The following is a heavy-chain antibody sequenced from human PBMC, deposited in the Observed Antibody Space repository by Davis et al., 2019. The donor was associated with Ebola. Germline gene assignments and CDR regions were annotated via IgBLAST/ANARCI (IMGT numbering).Heavy chain of an antibody. J-gene: IGHJ6*02. V-gene: IGHV4-4*07. Sequence: PSETLSLTCTVSGASITDFYWNWIRQPAGKGLEWIGRIYNSGITNYNPSLKSRVSVSVDTSKNQFSLKLSSVTAADTAVYYCVRCPYYYYGLDVWGQGTTVTVSS. CDR3: VRCPYYYYGLDV. CDR2: IYNSGIT. CDR1: GASITDFY.